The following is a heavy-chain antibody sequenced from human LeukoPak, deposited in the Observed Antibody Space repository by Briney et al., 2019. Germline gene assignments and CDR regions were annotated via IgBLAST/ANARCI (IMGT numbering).Heavy chain of an antibody. CDR3: ASVFRDYYFDY. CDR1: GFSFSNYN. Sequence: GGSLRLSCAASGFSFSNYNMNWVRQAPGKGLEWVSSITMSSSFIYYADSVKGRFTISRDNAKNSVFLQMNSLRAEDTAVYYCASVFRDYYFDYWGQGALVTVSS. D-gene: IGHD3-9*01. J-gene: IGHJ4*02. V-gene: IGHV3-21*01. CDR2: ITMSSSFI.